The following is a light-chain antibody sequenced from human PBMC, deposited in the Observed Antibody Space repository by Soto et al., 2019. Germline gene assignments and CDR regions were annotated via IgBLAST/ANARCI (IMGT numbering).Light chain of an antibody. CDR3: QQLHSFPWT. CDR2: DAS. J-gene: IGKJ1*01. V-gene: IGKV1-5*01. CDR1: QTIHSF. Sequence: DIQMTQSPSTMSASVGDRVTITCRASQTIHSFLAWYQQKAEKAPKLPIYDASNLESGVPSRFSGIGSGTEFTLTVSSLKTDDFATFDGQQLHSFPWTFGQGTKVDIK.